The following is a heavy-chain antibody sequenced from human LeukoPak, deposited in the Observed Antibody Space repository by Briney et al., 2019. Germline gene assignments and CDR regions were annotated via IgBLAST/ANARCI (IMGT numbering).Heavy chain of an antibody. CDR2: IYYSGST. V-gene: IGHV4-59*01. CDR1: GGSISSYY. J-gene: IGHJ4*02. CDR3: ARGSCPHY. Sequence: SETLSLTCTVSGGSISSYYWSWIRQPPGKGLEWIGYIYYSGSTNYNPSLKSRVTISVDTSKNQFSLKLSSVTAADTAVYYCARGSCPHYWGQGTLVTVSS. D-gene: IGHD3-10*01.